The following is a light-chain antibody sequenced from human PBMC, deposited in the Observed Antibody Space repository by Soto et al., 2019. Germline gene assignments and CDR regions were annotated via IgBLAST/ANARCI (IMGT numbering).Light chain of an antibody. CDR1: QSVSSSF. V-gene: IGKV3-20*01. Sequence: EIVLTQSPGTLSLSPGERATLSCRASQSVSSSFLAWYQQKPGQAPMLLIYGASGRATGIPDRFSGSGSGTDFTLTISRLEPEDFAVYYCQQYGSSPWAFGQGTKVEIK. CDR3: QQYGSSPWA. CDR2: GAS. J-gene: IGKJ1*01.